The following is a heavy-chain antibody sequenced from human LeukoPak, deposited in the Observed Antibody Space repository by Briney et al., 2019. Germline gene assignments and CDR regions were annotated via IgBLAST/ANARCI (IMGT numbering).Heavy chain of an antibody. Sequence: GGSPRLSCAASGFTFSSYEMNWVRQAPGKGLEWVSYISSSGSTIYYADSVKGRFTISRDNAKNSLYLQMNSLRAEDTAVYYCARARSYYDSSGYGDYWGQGTLVTVSS. D-gene: IGHD3-22*01. J-gene: IGHJ4*02. V-gene: IGHV3-48*03. CDR2: ISSSGSTI. CDR3: ARARSYYDSSGYGDY. CDR1: GFTFSSYE.